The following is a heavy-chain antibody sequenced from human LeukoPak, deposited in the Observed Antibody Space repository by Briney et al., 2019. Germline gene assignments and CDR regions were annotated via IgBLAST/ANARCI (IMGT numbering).Heavy chain of an antibody. CDR2: MYYSGST. J-gene: IGHJ3*02. V-gene: IGHV4-59*08. CDR3: ARRVGKAADGNPFDI. D-gene: IGHD6-13*01. Sequence: SETLSLTCTVSGGSITYYYWSWIRQPPGKGLEWIGYMYYSGSTDYNPSLKSRATISVDTSKNQFSLELRSVTAADTAVYYCARRVGKAADGNPFDIWGQGTMVTVSS. CDR1: GGSITYYY.